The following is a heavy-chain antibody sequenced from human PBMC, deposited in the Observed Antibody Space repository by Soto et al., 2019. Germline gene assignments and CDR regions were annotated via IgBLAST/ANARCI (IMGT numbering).Heavy chain of an antibody. CDR3: ARHEGWTGPDQ. CDR2: IFHDGNT. D-gene: IGHD2-8*02. J-gene: IGHJ5*02. V-gene: IGHV4-4*02. CDR1: GASIGSGGW. Sequence: SETLSLTCAVSGASIGSGGWWSWVRQPPGKGLEWIAEIFHDGNTNYSPSLKSRVTISVDKSQNQFSLNVYSVTAADTAVYYCARHEGWTGPDQWGQGALVTVSS.